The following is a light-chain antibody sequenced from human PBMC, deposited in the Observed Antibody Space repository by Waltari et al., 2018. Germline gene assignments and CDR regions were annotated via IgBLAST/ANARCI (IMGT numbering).Light chain of an antibody. CDR2: EIN. V-gene: IGLV1-51*02. Sequence: QSVLTQPPSVSAAPGQKVTISCSGSSSNIGNNYVSWYQQLPGTAPKLLIYEINKRPSGMPDRFSGSKSGTSATLGITGLQTGDEADYYCGTWDSSRKWVFGGGTKLTVL. J-gene: IGLJ3*02. CDR3: GTWDSSRKWV. CDR1: SSNIGNNY.